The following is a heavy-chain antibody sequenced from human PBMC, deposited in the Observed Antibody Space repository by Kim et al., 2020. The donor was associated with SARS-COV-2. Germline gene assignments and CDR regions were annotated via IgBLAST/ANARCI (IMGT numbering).Heavy chain of an antibody. J-gene: IGHJ4*02. V-gene: IGHV3-21*01. CDR2: ISSSSSYI. D-gene: IGHD6-19*01. Sequence: GGSLRLSCAASGFTFSSYSMNWVRQAPGKGLEWVSSISSSSSYIYYADSVKGRFTISRDNAKNSLYLQMNSLRAEDTAVYYCASSPAFSGPVAGTVYWGQGTLVTVSS. CDR1: GFTFSSYS. CDR3: ASSPAFSGPVAGTVY.